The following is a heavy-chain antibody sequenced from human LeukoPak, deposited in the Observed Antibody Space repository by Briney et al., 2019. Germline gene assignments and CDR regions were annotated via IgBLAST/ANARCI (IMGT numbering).Heavy chain of an antibody. CDR3: ARVERDCSGGSYYSFFDY. V-gene: IGHV3-74*01. Sequence: GGSLRLSCAASGFTFSSYWMHWVRQAPGKGLVWVSRINSGGSSTSYADSVKGRFTISRDNAKDTLYLQMNSLRAEDTAVYYCARVERDCSGGSYYSFFDYWGQGTLVTVSS. J-gene: IGHJ4*02. CDR1: GFTFSSYW. CDR2: INSGGSST. D-gene: IGHD2-15*01.